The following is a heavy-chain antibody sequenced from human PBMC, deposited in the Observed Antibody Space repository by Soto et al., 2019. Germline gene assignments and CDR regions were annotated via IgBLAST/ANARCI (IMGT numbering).Heavy chain of an antibody. D-gene: IGHD5-12*01. CDR3: ARGLRLTHDLDY. V-gene: IGHV3-13*01. CDR2: IGTAGDT. J-gene: IGHJ4*02. CDR1: GFTFSSYD. Sequence: GGSLRLSCAASGFTFSSYDMHWVRQATGKGLEWVSAIGTAGDTYYPGSVKGRFTISRENAKNSLYLQMNSLRAGDTAVYYCARGLRLTHDLDYWGQGTLVTVSS.